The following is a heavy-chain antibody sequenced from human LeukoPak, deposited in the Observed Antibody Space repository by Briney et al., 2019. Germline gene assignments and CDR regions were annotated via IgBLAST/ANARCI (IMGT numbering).Heavy chain of an antibody. CDR1: GGTFSSYA. J-gene: IGHJ6*02. CDR2: IIPIFGTA. D-gene: IGHD3-22*01. Sequence: SVKVSCKASGGTFSSYAISWVRQAPGQGLEWIGGIIPIFGTANYAQKFEGRVTITADESTSTAYMELSSLRSEDTAVYYCAMRHHVPTMIVVHYGMDVWGQGATVTVSS. CDR3: AMRHHVPTMIVVHYGMDV. V-gene: IGHV1-69*01.